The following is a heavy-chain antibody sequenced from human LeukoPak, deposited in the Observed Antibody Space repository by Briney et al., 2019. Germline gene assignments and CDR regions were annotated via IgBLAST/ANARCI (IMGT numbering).Heavy chain of an antibody. Sequence: GGSLRLSCAASGFTFSNFGMHWVRQAPGKGLEWVAFIRYDGSSKYYADSVKGRFTISRDNSKNTLYLQMNSLRGEDTAVYYCAKDGDTMSGTYYYDMDVWGKGTTVTIS. CDR1: GFTFSNFG. CDR3: AKDGDTMSGTYYYDMDV. J-gene: IGHJ6*03. V-gene: IGHV3-30*02. D-gene: IGHD1-26*01. CDR2: IRYDGSSK.